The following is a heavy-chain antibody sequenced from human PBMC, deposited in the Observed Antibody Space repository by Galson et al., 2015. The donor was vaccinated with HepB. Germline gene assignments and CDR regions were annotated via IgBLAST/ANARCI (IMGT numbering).Heavy chain of an antibody. V-gene: IGHV3-21*01. CDR3: ARDAYGDYSHFDY. CDR2: ISSSSSYI. J-gene: IGHJ4*02. CDR1: GFTFSSYS. D-gene: IGHD4-17*01. Sequence: SLRLSCAASGFTFSSYSMNWVRQAPGKGLEWVSSISSSSSYIYYADSVKGRFTISRDNAKNSLYLQMNSLRAEDTAVYYCARDAYGDYSHFDYWGQGTLVTVSS.